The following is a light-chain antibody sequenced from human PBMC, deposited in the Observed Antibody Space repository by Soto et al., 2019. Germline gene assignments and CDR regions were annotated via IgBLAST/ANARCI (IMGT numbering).Light chain of an antibody. V-gene: IGLV1-40*01. CDR2: RNT. CDR1: SSNIGANYD. CDR3: QSFDNSLNSVV. Sequence: QSVLTQPPSVSGAPGQRVTISCTGSSSNIGANYDVHWYHHLPETAPKLLIYRNTDRPSGVPDRFSGSRSGTSASLAITGLQAEDEGDFYCQSFDNSLNSVVFGGGTKLTV. J-gene: IGLJ2*01.